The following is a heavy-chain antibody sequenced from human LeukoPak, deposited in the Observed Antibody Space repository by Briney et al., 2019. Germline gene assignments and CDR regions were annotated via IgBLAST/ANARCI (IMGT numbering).Heavy chain of an antibody. V-gene: IGHV3-21*01. CDR1: GYTFSDHH. D-gene: IGHD1-1*01. CDR2: ISSSSSYI. CDR3: AREVTTTQNFDY. Sequence: GGSLRLSCAVSGYTFSDHHIDWVRQAPGKGLEWVSSISSSSSYIYYADSVKGRFTISRDNAKNSLYLQMNSLRAEDTAVYYCAREVTTTQNFDYWGQGTLVTVSS. J-gene: IGHJ4*02.